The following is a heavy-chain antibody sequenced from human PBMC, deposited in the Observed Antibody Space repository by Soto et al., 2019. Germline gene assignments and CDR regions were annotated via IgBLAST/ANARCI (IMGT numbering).Heavy chain of an antibody. CDR1: GGTFSSYA. CDR2: IIPIFGTA. CDR3: ASYTRIRRVATIPDWRDYYYYGMDV. J-gene: IGHJ6*02. D-gene: IGHD5-12*01. V-gene: IGHV1-69*13. Sequence: GASVKVSCKASGGTFSSYAISWVRQAPGQGLEWMGGIIPIFGTANYAQKFQGRVTITADESTSTAYMELSSLRSEDTAVYYCASYTRIRRVATIPDWRDYYYYGMDVWGQGTTVTVSS.